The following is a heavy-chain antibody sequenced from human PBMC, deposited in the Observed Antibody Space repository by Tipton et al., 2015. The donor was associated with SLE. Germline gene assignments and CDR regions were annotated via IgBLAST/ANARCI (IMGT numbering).Heavy chain of an antibody. CDR3: AKGSGWYKD. D-gene: IGHD6-19*01. CDR1: GTSITSSY. V-gene: IGHV4-59*01. CDR2: IYYTGVT. Sequence: TLSLTCTVSGTSITSSYWSWIRQPPGKGLEYIGYIYYTGVTNYNPSLNSRITISLDMSNNQFSLTLRSVTAADTAVYYCAKGSGWYKDWGQGTLVTVSS. J-gene: IGHJ4*02.